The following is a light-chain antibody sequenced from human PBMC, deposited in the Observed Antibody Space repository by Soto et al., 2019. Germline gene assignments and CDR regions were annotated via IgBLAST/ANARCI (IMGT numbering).Light chain of an antibody. CDR3: SSYTTSNTRQIV. CDR2: DVT. V-gene: IGLV2-14*03. Sequence: QSVLTQPASVSGSPGQSISISCTGTRSDVGGYNYVSWYQHHPGKAPKLIIYDVTNRPSGVSNPFSCSKSGNTAYLTISGLQPEDEADNYCSSYTTSNTRQIVVGTGTKVTVL. J-gene: IGLJ1*01. CDR1: RSDVGGYNY.